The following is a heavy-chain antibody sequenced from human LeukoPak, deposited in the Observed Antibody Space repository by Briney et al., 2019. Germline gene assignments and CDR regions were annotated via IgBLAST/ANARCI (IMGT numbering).Heavy chain of an antibody. CDR2: ISYDGSNK. V-gene: IGHV3-30*04. Sequence: GGSLRLSCAASGFTFSSYAMHWVRQAPGKGLEWVAVISYDGSNKYYADSVKGRFTISRDNSKNTLYLQMNSLRAEDTAVYYCAKAIMGYMDVWGKGTTVTVSS. J-gene: IGHJ6*03. CDR3: AKAIMGYMDV. D-gene: IGHD3-16*01. CDR1: GFTFSSYA.